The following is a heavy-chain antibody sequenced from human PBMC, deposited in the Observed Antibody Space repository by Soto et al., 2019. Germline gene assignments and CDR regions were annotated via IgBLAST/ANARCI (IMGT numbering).Heavy chain of an antibody. CDR2: IYYSGST. J-gene: IGHJ5*02. CDR3: ARVPPAEGPGRVYVGDWFDP. V-gene: IGHV4-30-4*01. Sequence: SETLSLTCPVSGGSISSGYYYWSWIRQPPGKGLEWIGYIYYSGSTYYNPSLKSRVTISVDTSKNQFSLKLSSVTAADTAVYYCARVPPAEGPGRVYVGDWFDPWGQGTLVTVSS. CDR1: GGSISSGYYY. D-gene: IGHD1-1*01.